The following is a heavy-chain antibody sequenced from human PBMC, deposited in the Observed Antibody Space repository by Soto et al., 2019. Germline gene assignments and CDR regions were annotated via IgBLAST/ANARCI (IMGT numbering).Heavy chain of an antibody. J-gene: IGHJ4*02. D-gene: IGHD3-22*01. CDR2: IYPGDSDT. CDR1: GYNFTNYW. Sequence: GESLKISCKGFGYNFTNYWIGWVRQMPGKGLEWMGIIYPGDSDTSYSPSFQGLVTISADKSISTAYLQWSSLKASDTAMYYCARWYYYDSSGPRDYWGQGTLVTVSS. CDR3: ARWYYYDSSGPRDY. V-gene: IGHV5-51*01.